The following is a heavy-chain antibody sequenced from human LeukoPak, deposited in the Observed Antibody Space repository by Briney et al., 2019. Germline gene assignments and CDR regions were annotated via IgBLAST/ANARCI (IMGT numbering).Heavy chain of an antibody. V-gene: IGHV3-33*01. CDR3: ARHRGSCPGGVCSDWYFDL. J-gene: IGHJ2*01. CDR2: IWDDGSNK. CDR1: GFTFSNYG. Sequence: QPGGSLRLSCAPSGFTFSNYGMHWVRQAPGKGLDWVAIIWDDGSNKYYADSVKGRFTISRDNSNNMLYLQMNSLRAEDTAVYFCARHRGSCPGGVCSDWYFDLWGRGTLVTVSS. D-gene: IGHD2-8*02.